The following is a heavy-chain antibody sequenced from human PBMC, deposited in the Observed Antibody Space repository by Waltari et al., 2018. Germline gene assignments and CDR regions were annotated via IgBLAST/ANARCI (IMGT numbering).Heavy chain of an antibody. Sequence: QVQLVQSGAEVKKPGSSVRVSCKASGGTFSSYAISWVRQAPGQGLEWMGRIIPILGIANYAQKFQGRFTITADKSTSTAYMELSSLRSEDTAVYYCARAGANGGDYWGQGTLVTVSS. J-gene: IGHJ4*02. V-gene: IGHV1-69*04. CDR1: GGTFSSYA. D-gene: IGHD2-8*01. CDR2: IIPILGIA. CDR3: ARAGANGGDY.